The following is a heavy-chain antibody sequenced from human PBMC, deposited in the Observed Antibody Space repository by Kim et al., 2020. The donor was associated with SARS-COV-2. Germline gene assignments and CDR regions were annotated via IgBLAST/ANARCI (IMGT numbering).Heavy chain of an antibody. D-gene: IGHD2-2*01. V-gene: IGHV6-1*01. J-gene: IGHJ3*02. Sequence: STDSAVPVKSRMIINPDTTENQFSLQLNSVTPEDTAVYYCARSVSNAFDIWGQGTMVTVSS. CDR2: ST. CDR3: ARSVSNAFDI.